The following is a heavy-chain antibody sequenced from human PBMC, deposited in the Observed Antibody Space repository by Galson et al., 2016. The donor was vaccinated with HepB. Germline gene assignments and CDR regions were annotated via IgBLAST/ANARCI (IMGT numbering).Heavy chain of an antibody. Sequence: SVKVSCKASGYSFTSYYMHWIRQAPGQGLEWMGWISPKSGDTKYVQKFQGRVTMTTDTSISTAYMEVRRLRSDDTAVYYCARGHRYSYVESWGQGTPVTVSS. J-gene: IGHJ4*02. CDR3: ARGHRYSYVES. CDR2: ISPKSGDT. CDR1: GYSFTSYY. V-gene: IGHV1-2*02. D-gene: IGHD5-18*01.